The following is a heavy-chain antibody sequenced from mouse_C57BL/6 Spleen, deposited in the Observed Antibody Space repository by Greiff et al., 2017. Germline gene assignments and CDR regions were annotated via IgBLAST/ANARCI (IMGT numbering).Heavy chain of an antibody. Sequence: EVKLVESGGGLVKPGGSLKLSCAASGFTFSDYGMHWVRQAPEKGLEWVAYISSGSSTIYYADTVKGRFTITRDNAKSTLFLQMTSLRSEDTAVYYCARWAADFDYAMDYWGKGTSVTVSS. V-gene: IGHV5-17*01. CDR1: GFTFSDYG. CDR2: ISSGSSTI. CDR3: ARWAADFDYAMDY. J-gene: IGHJ4*01.